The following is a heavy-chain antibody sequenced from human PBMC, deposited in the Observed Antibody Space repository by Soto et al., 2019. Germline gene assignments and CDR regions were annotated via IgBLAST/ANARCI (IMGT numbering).Heavy chain of an antibody. V-gene: IGHV4-30-2*01. CDR3: ARDHYGGNSDWYFDL. J-gene: IGHJ2*01. Sequence: QLQLQESGSGLVKPSQTLSLTCAVSGGSISSGGYSWSWIRQPPGKGLEWIGYVYHSGSTYYNPSLKSRVTISVDRSKNQFSLKLSSVTAADTAVYYCARDHYGGNSDWYFDLWGRGTLVTVSS. CDR2: VYHSGST. D-gene: IGHD4-17*01. CDR1: GGSISSGGYS.